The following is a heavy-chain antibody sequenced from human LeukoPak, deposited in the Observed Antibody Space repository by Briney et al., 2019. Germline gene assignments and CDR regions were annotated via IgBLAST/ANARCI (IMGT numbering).Heavy chain of an antibody. Sequence: SETLSLTCTVSGGSNNSYYWNWIRQPPGKGLEWIGYIYYSGGTNYNPSLKSRVTIAVDTSKNQFSLKLSSVTAADTAVYYCARRAAAVGTYYMDVWGKGTTVTASS. V-gene: IGHV4-59*01. D-gene: IGHD6-13*01. CDR1: GGSNNSYY. CDR2: IYYSGGT. CDR3: ARRAAAVGTYYMDV. J-gene: IGHJ6*03.